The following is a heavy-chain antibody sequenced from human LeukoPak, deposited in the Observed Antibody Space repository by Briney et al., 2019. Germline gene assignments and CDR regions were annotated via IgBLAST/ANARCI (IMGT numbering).Heavy chain of an antibody. CDR2: INPNSGGT. J-gene: IGHJ4*02. Sequence: ASVKVSCKASGYTFTGYYMHWVRQAPGQGLEWMGWINPNSGGTNYAQKFQGRVTMTRDTSISTAYMELSRLRSDDTAVYYCARDRGVEYSSAFDYWGQGTLVTVS. CDR3: ARDRGVEYSSAFDY. CDR1: GYTFTGYY. V-gene: IGHV1-2*02. D-gene: IGHD6-6*01.